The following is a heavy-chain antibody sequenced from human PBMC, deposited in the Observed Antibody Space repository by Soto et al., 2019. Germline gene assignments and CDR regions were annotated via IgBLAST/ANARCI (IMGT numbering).Heavy chain of an antibody. J-gene: IGHJ6*02. Sequence: QLPLQESGPGLVKPSETLSLTCTVSGGSISSSSDYWGWIRQPPGKGLEWIGSIYYSGSTYYNPSLKRRVTISVDTSKNQFSLKLSSVTAADTAVYYCATTVTTYYYYGMDVWGQGTTVTVSS. D-gene: IGHD4-4*01. CDR1: GGSISSSSDY. V-gene: IGHV4-39*01. CDR2: IYYSGST. CDR3: ATTVTTYYYYGMDV.